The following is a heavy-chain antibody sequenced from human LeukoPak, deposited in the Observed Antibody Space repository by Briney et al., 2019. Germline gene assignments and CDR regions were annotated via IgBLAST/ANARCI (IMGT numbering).Heavy chain of an antibody. CDR2: MYYSGST. Sequence: SETLSLTCTVSGGSISSYYWSWIWQPPGKGLEWIGYMYYSGSTNYNPSLKSRVTISLDTSKNKFSLKLSSVTAADTAVYYCARNIGWFDPWGQGTLVTVSS. D-gene: IGHD2/OR15-2a*01. CDR3: ARNIGWFDP. J-gene: IGHJ5*02. CDR1: GGSISSYY. V-gene: IGHV4-59*01.